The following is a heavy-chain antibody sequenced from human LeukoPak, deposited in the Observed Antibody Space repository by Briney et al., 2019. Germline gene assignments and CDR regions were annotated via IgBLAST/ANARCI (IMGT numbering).Heavy chain of an antibody. J-gene: IGHJ6*03. CDR2: INPHTGGT. CDR3: ASGSSGHFRYYYYYMDV. CDR1: GYTFTGYY. Sequence: GASVKVSCKASGYTFTGYYMHWVRQAPGQGLEWMGWINPHTGGTNYAQKFQGRVTMTRDTSISTAYMELSRLRSDDTAVYYCASGSSGHFRYYYYYMDVWGKGTTVTISS. V-gene: IGHV1-2*02. D-gene: IGHD6-13*01.